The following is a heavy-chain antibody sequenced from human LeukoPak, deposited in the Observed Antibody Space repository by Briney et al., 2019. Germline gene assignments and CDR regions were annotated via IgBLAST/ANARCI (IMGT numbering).Heavy chain of an antibody. D-gene: IGHD3-16*01. J-gene: IGHJ4*02. CDR1: GFTFDDYT. V-gene: IGHV3-43*01. CDR2: IRWDGVST. CDR3: AKDRAREGGY. Sequence: GGSLRLSCAASGFTFDDYTMHWVRQAPGKGLEWVSLIRWDGVSTYYADSMKGRFTISRDNSKNTLYLQMNSLRAEDTAVYYCAKDRAREGGYWGQGTLVTVSS.